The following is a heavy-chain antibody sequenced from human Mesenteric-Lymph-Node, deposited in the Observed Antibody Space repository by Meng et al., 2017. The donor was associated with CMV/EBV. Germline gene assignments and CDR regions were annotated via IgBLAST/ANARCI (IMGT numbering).Heavy chain of an antibody. D-gene: IGHD2-21*01. CDR1: GDTLTNFW. Sequence: GESLKISCKGSGDTLTNFWIGWVRQRPGKGLEWIGIVYPGDSGTRYSPSFQGQVTISADESISTAYLQWSSLKASDTAIYYCATSVQLWPHYWGQGTLVTVSS. CDR2: VYPGDSGT. J-gene: IGHJ4*02. V-gene: IGHV5-51*01. CDR3: ATSVQLWPHY.